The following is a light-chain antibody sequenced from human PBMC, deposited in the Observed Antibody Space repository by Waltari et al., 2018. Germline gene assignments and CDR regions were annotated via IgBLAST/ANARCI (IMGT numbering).Light chain of an antibody. V-gene: IGKV3-20*01. CDR2: GAS. J-gene: IGKJ3*01. Sequence: EIVLTQSPGTLSLSPGERDTLSCRASPSVSSSYLAWYQQKPGQTPRLLIYGASTRATGIPDRFSGSGSGTDFTLTITRLEPEDFAVYYCQQYGSFFGPGTRVDIK. CDR1: PSVSSSY. CDR3: QQYGSF.